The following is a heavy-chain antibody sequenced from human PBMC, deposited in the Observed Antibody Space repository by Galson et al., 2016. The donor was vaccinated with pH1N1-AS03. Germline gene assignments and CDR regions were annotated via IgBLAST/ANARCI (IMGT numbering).Heavy chain of an antibody. D-gene: IGHD2-15*01. Sequence: SLRLSCAASGFTFPGYGMHWVRQAPGKGLEWVAFIQYDESYKNYAGSVRGRFTISRDISRSTLVLQMNSLRIDDTAVYFCVKEDGMGGQRDYWGRGTLVTVSS. J-gene: IGHJ4*02. CDR1: GFTFPGYG. CDR2: IQYDESYK. CDR3: VKEDGMGGQRDY. V-gene: IGHV3-30*02.